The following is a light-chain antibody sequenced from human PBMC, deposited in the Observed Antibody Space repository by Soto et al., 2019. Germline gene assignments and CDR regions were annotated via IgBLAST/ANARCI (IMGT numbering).Light chain of an antibody. CDR2: KAS. CDR1: QSIRSW. CDR3: QQYNDNWT. Sequence: DIQMTQSPSTLSASVGDRVSITCRASQSIRSWLAWYQQKPGTAPKLLIYKASTLQSGVPARFSGSGSGTEFTLTISSLQPDDSATYYCQQYNDNWTFGQGTKV. V-gene: IGKV1-5*03. J-gene: IGKJ1*01.